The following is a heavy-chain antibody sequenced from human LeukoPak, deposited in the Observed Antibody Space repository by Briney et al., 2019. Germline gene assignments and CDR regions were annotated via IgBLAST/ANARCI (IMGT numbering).Heavy chain of an antibody. J-gene: IGHJ5*02. CDR2: ISGSGGST. Sequence: GGSLRLSCAASGFIFSNYGMSWVRQAPGKGLEWVSAISGSGGSTYYADSVKGRFTISRDSSKNTLYLQLSSLRAEDTALYYCAKATMVLGWFDPWGQGTLVTVSS. CDR3: AKATMVLGWFDP. CDR1: GFIFSNYG. V-gene: IGHV3-23*01. D-gene: IGHD4-23*01.